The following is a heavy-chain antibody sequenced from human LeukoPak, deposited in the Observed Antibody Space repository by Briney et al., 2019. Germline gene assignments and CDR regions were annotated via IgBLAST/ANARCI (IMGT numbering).Heavy chain of an antibody. J-gene: IGHJ4*02. CDR1: GDSIRSSSYY. D-gene: IGHD1-26*01. CDR3: ARKSYLSAYFDY. V-gene: IGHV4-39*07. CDR2: IYYSGNT. Sequence: PSETLSLTCTVFGDSIRSSSYYWGWIRQPPGKGLEWIGYIYYSGNTYYNPSLKSRVTMSVDTSKNQFSLKLSSVTAVDTAVYYCARKSYLSAYFDYWGQGTLVTVSS.